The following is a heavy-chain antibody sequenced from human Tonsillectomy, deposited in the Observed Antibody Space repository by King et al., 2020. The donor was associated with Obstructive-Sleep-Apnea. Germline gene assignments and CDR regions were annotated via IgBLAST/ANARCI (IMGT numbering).Heavy chain of an antibody. CDR3: AEEKDYSVLTGHFLDS. V-gene: IGHV4-31*03. J-gene: IGHJ4*02. CDR2: IYYSGST. D-gene: IGHD3-9*01. CDR1: GGSISTDDYY. Sequence: VQLQESGPGLVKPSQTLSLTCTVSGGSISTDDYYWTWIRQHPGKGLEWIGYIYYSGSTYYNPSLKSRLTISVDRSKNQFSLELRSVAAADTAVYYCAEEKDYSVLTGHFLDSRGQGTLVTVSS.